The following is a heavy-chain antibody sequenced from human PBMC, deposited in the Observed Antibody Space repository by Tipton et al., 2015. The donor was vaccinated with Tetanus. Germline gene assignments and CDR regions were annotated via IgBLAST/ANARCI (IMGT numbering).Heavy chain of an antibody. CDR1: GDSVSGYY. CDR3: ARGLIDDFLGSRIYFDS. V-gene: IGHV4-59*02. D-gene: IGHD2-8*01. CDR2: VYYTGDT. J-gene: IGHJ4*02. Sequence: TLSLTCTVSGDSVSGYYWSWIRQPPGKGLEWVGYVYYTGDTNYNPSLKSRVTMSVDTSRTLFSLTLIAVTAADTAVYFCARGLIDDFLGSRIYFDSWGPGTLVTVSS.